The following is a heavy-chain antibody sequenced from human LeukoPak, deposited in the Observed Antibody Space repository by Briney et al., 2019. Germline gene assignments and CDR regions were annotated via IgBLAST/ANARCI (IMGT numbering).Heavy chain of an antibody. CDR1: GFTFSDYG. D-gene: IGHD6-13*01. V-gene: IGHV3-33*01. Sequence: PGGSLRLSCAASGFTFSDYGMHWVRQAPGKGLEWVAVIWFDGSNKYYADSVEGRFTVSRDNSKYTVNLQMNSLRAEDTAVYYCARDLGITADGNYFDYWAREPWSPCPQ. CDR3: ARDLGITADGNYFDY. J-gene: IGHJ4*02. CDR2: IWFDGSNK.